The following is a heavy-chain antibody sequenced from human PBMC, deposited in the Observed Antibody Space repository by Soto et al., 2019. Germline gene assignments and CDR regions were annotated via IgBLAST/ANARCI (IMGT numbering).Heavy chain of an antibody. V-gene: IGHV3-74*03. J-gene: IGHJ4*02. CDR3: ARDLGGSSSY. CDR1: GFTLSDFW. CDR2: INSDGSSS. D-gene: IGHD1-26*01. Sequence: EVQLVESGGGLVQPGGSLRLSCAASGFTLSDFWMHWVRQTPGEGLVWVSRINSDGSSSAYADSVTGRFTISRDNAKNTVYLQMNSLRTEDTAVYYCARDLGGSSSYWGQGTLVTVSS.